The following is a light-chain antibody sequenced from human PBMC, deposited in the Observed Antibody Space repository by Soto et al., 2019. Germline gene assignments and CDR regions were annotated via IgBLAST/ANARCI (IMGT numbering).Light chain of an antibody. CDR2: GAS. Sequence: EIVMTQSPATLSVSPGERATLSCRASQTVWSTLAWYQQRPGQAPRLLIYGASTRATGIPARFSGSGSGTEFTLSISSLQSEDFAVYYCQQYNKWPLTFCGGTKVEIK. CDR3: QQYNKWPLT. J-gene: IGKJ4*01. V-gene: IGKV3-15*01. CDR1: QTVWST.